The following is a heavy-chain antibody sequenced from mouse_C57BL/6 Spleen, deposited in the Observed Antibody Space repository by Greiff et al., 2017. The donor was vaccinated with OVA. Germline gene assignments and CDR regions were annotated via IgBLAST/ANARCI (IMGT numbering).Heavy chain of an antibody. J-gene: IGHJ2*01. CDR1: GYTFTEYT. CDR3: ARHEEGYGRVFLGY. D-gene: IGHD1-1*01. V-gene: IGHV1-62-2*01. CDR2: IYPGSGSI. Sequence: QVHVKQSGAELVKPGASVKLSCKASGYTFTEYTIHWVKQRSGQGLEWIGWIYPGSGSIKYNEKFKDKATLTADKSSSTVYMELSRFTSEDSAVYFCARHEEGYGRVFLGYWGQGTTLTVSS.